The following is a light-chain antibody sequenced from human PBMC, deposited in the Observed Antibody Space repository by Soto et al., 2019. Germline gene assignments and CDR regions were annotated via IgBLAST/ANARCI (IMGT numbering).Light chain of an antibody. V-gene: IGLV2-14*03. Sequence: QSSLTQPASVAVSPGQSITSSCSGSSTDIGSYDHVAWYQQFPGKSPKLIIYAVSDRPSGVSDRFSGSKSGISASLTISGLQTEDEADYYCISYTDRQSYLFGTGTRSPT. J-gene: IGLJ1*01. CDR3: ISYTDRQSYL. CDR1: STDIGSYDH. CDR2: AVS.